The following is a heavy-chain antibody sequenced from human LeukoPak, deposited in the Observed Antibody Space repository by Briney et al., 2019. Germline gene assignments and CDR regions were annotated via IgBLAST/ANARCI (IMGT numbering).Heavy chain of an antibody. V-gene: IGHV4-34*01. D-gene: IGHD2-2*02. CDR2: INHSGST. CDR3: ARVGYCSSTSCYKNTNFDY. CDR1: GGSFSGYY. Sequence: PSETLSLTCAVYGGSFSGYYWSWIRQPPGKGLEWIGEINHSGSTNYNPFLKSRVTISVDTSKNQFSLKLSSVTAADTAVYYCARVGYCSSTSCYKNTNFDYWGQGTLVTVSS. J-gene: IGHJ4*02.